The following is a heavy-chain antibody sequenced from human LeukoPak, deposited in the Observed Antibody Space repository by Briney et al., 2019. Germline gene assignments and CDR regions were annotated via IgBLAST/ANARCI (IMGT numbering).Heavy chain of an antibody. Sequence: PSETLSLTCAVYGGSFSGYYWSWIRQPPGKGLEWMGEINHSGSTNYNPSLKSRVTISVDTSKNQFSLKLSSVTAAETAVYYCAKDALGMIVVVTDNWFDPWGQGTLVTVSS. V-gene: IGHV4-34*01. CDR1: GGSFSGYY. CDR2: INHSGST. J-gene: IGHJ5*02. D-gene: IGHD3-22*01. CDR3: AKDALGMIVVVTDNWFDP.